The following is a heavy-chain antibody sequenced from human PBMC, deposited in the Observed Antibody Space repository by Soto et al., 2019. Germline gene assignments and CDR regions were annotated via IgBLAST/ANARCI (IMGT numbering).Heavy chain of an antibody. CDR1: GGSISSYY. V-gene: IGHV4-59*01. Sequence: SETLSLTCTVSGGSISSYYWSWIRQPPGKGLEWIGYIYYSGSTNYNPSLKSRVTISVDTSKNQFSLKLSSVTAADTAVYYCARGDGYHDGEVYWGQGTLVTVSS. CDR3: ARGDGYHDGEVY. J-gene: IGHJ4*02. D-gene: IGHD2-21*01. CDR2: IYYSGST.